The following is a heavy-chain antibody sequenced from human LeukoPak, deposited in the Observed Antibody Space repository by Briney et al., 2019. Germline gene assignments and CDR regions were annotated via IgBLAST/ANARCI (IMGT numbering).Heavy chain of an antibody. Sequence: GGSLRLSCAASGFTFSSYAMSWVRQAPGKGLEWVSAISGSGGSTYYADSVKGRFTISRDNSKNTLCLQMNSLRAEDTAVYYCAKAGSLWGAFDYWGQGTLVTVSS. J-gene: IGHJ4*02. V-gene: IGHV3-23*01. CDR2: ISGSGGST. CDR3: AKAGSLWGAFDY. CDR1: GFTFSSYA. D-gene: IGHD3-16*01.